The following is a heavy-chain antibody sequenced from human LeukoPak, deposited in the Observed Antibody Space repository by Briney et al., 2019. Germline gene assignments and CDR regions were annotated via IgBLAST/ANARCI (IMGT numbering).Heavy chain of an antibody. CDR2: LYDDGST. CDR1: GFTVSSNY. Sequence: GGSLRLSCAASGFTVSSNYMSWVRQAPGKGLEWVSVLYDDGSTYYADSVKGRFTISRDNSKNTPYLQMNSLRAEDTAVYYCARGDRGDFDYWGQGTLVTVRS. D-gene: IGHD1-26*01. J-gene: IGHJ4*02. CDR3: ARGDRGDFDY. V-gene: IGHV3-53*01.